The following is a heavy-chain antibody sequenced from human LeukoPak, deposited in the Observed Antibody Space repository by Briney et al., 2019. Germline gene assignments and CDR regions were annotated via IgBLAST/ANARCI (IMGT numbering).Heavy chain of an antibody. V-gene: IGHV3-48*03. CDR1: GFTFGSYE. J-gene: IGHJ4*02. CDR3: ARGLSY. CDR2: ISSSSGI. Sequence: GGSLRLSCIASGFTFGSYEMSWVRQAPGKGLEWVSYISSSSGIFYADSVKGRFTISRDNAKNSLYLQMNSLRAEDTAVYYCARGLSYWGQGTLVTVSS.